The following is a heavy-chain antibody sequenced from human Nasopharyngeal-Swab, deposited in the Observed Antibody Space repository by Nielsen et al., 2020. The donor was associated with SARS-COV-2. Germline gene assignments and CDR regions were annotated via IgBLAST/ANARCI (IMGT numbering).Heavy chain of an antibody. Sequence: WIRQPPGKGLEWVAVISYDGSNKYYADSVKGRFTISRDNSKNTLYLQMNSLRAEDTAAYYCAKGEYSLRFFYYGMDVWGQGTTVTVSS. V-gene: IGHV3-30*18. CDR3: AKGEYSLRFFYYGMDV. D-gene: IGHD6-6*01. J-gene: IGHJ6*02. CDR2: ISYDGSNK.